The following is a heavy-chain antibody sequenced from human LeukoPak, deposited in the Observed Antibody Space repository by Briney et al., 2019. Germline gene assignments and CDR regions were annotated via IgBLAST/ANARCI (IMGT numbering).Heavy chain of an antibody. CDR1: GYTLTELS. CDR2: FDPEDGET. CDR3: ATDVKCSGGSCYRDY. J-gene: IGHJ4*02. V-gene: IGHV1-24*01. Sequence: ASVTVSCKVSGYTLTELSMHWGRQAPGKGLEWRGGFDPEDGETSYAQKFQGRVTMTEDTSTDKAYMELSSLRSEDTAVYYCATDVKCSGGSCYRDYWGQGTLVTVSS. D-gene: IGHD2-15*01.